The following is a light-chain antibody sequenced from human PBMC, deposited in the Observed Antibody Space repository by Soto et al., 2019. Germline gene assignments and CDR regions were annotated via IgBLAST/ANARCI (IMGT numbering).Light chain of an antibody. CDR3: SSFTDGNNLV. V-gene: IGLV2-8*01. J-gene: IGLJ1*01. Sequence: QSVLTQSPSASGSPGQSVTISCTGTSSDIGGYNSVSWYQQHPGKAPKVMIYDVTKRPSGVPDRFSGSKSGNTASLTVSALQAEDEADYYRSSFTDGNNLVFGTGTKVTVL. CDR1: SSDIGGYNS. CDR2: DVT.